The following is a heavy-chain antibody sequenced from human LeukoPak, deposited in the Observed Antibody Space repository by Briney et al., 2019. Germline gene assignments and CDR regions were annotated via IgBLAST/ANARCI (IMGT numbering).Heavy chain of an antibody. Sequence: SETLSLTCTVSGGSITTYYWSWIRQPAGKGLEWIGRIYTSGSTNYNPSLKSRVTISVDTSKNQFSLKLSSVTAADTAVYYCARDLGYGEFDYWGQGTLVTVSS. CDR1: GGSITTYY. CDR3: ARDLGYGEFDY. D-gene: IGHD4-17*01. V-gene: IGHV4-4*07. CDR2: IYTSGST. J-gene: IGHJ4*02.